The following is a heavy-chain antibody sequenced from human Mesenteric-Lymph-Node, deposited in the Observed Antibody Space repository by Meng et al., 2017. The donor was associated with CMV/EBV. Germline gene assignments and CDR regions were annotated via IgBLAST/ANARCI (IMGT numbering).Heavy chain of an antibody. CDR1: GYSFTNYW. Sequence: GGSLRLSCETSGYSFTNYWIGWVRQMPGKGLAWMGFIYPGDSDTRYNPSFQGQVTISADKSINTAYLQWNSLKASDSAIYYCTRVPSRLVAPMYYFDSWGQGTLVTVSS. J-gene: IGHJ4*02. V-gene: IGHV5-51*01. D-gene: IGHD2-15*01. CDR3: TRVPSRLVAPMYYFDS. CDR2: IYPGDSDT.